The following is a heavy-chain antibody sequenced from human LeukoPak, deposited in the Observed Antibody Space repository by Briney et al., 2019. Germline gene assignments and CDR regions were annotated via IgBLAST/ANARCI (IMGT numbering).Heavy chain of an antibody. J-gene: IGHJ4*02. CDR2: IYYSGNT. CDR1: GGSISSSRYY. V-gene: IGHV4-39*01. Sequence: SETLSLTCTVSGGSISSSRYYWGWFRQPPGRGLEWIGSIYYSGNTYYNPSLQSRVTISADTSKNQFSLKLSSVTAADTAVYYCARRSSYGGYIDYWGQGTLVTVSS. D-gene: IGHD4/OR15-4a*01. CDR3: ARRSSYGGYIDY.